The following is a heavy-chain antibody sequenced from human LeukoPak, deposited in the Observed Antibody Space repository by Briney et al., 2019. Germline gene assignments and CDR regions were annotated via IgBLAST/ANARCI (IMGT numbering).Heavy chain of an antibody. J-gene: IGHJ4*02. V-gene: IGHV3-7*01. D-gene: IGHD1-1*01. CDR2: INQDGSDK. CDR1: DFTFSSYW. Sequence: GGSLRLSCAASDFTFSSYWMSWARQAPGKGLEWVANINQDGSDKRYMDSVRGRFTISRDNAKNSLSLHMDSLRAEDTAVYYCARVGYNWDDDGVDYWGQGTLVTVSS. CDR3: ARVGYNWDDDGVDY.